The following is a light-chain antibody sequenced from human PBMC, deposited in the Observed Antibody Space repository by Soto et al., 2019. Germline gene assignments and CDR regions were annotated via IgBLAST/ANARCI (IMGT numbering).Light chain of an antibody. CDR2: DAS. J-gene: IGKJ4*01. CDR1: QSISSW. CDR3: QQYNSYSLT. Sequence: DIQMTQSPTTLSASVGDRVTITCRASQSISSWLAWYQQKPGKAPKLLIYDASSLESGVPSRFSGSGSGTEFTLTISSLQPDDFATYYCQQYNSYSLTFGGGTKVEIK. V-gene: IGKV1-5*01.